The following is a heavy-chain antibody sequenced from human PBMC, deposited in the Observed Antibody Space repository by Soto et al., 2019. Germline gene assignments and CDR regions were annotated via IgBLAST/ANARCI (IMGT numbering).Heavy chain of an antibody. J-gene: IGHJ4*02. V-gene: IGHV4-39*01. CDR3: ARQARFPFDY. CDR2: IYYSGST. CDR1: GCSISSSSYY. D-gene: IGHD3-3*01. Sequence: PSETLSLTCTVSGCSISSSSYYWGWIRQPPGKGLEWIGSIYYSGSTYYNPSLKSRVTISVDTSKNQFSLKLSSVTAADTAVYYCARQARFPFDYWGQGTLVTVSS.